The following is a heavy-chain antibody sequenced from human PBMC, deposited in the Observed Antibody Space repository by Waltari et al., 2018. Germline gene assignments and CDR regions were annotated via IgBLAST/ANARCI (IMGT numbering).Heavy chain of an antibody. Sequence: QVQLVQSGAEVKKPGASVKVSCKASGYTFTDFHMHWVRQAPGQGLEWMGIVNPNGGSTTYAQKLQDRVTMTRDTSTSTVYMELSSLRSEDTAVYYCARAGSTLIWGVAEWGQGTLVTVSS. CDR3: ARAGSTLIWGVAE. CDR2: VNPNGGST. D-gene: IGHD2-2*01. J-gene: IGHJ4*02. V-gene: IGHV1-46*04. CDR1: GYTFTDFH.